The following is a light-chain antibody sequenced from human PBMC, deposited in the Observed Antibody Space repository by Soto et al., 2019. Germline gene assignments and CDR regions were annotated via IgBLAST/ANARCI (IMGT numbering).Light chain of an antibody. CDR2: NNI. Sequence: QSVLTQPPSVSGAPGQRVIISCTGSSFNIGAGYDVHWYQQLPGTAPKLLIYNNINRPSGVPDQFSGSKSGTSASLAITGLQPEDEADYYCQSYDTMLSGPGVFGGGTKLTVL. V-gene: IGLV1-40*01. CDR1: SFNIGAGYD. CDR3: QSYDTMLSGPGV. J-gene: IGLJ2*01.